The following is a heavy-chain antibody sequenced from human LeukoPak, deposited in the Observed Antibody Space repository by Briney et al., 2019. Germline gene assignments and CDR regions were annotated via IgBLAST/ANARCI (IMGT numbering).Heavy chain of an antibody. CDR3: ARLTAVAGPMGRRYFDL. V-gene: IGHV4-38-2*02. CDR2: IYHDGRT. J-gene: IGHJ2*01. D-gene: IGHD6-19*01. CDR1: GYSISSGYC. Sequence: SETLSLTCTVSGYSISSGYCWGWIRQPPGKGLEWIGTIYHDGRTYFNPSLKSRVTISVDTSKNQFSLKLSSVTAADTAVYYCARLTAVAGPMGRRYFDLWGRGTLVTVSS.